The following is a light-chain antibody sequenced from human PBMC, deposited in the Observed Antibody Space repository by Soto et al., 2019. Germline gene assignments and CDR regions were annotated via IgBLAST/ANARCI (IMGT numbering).Light chain of an antibody. J-gene: IGKJ1*01. CDR2: GAS. Sequence: EIVMTQSPSTLSVSPGERASLSCRASQSVSSNLAWYQQKPGQAPRLLIYGASTRATGIPARFSGSGSGTEFTLTISSLQSEDFAVYYCQRRSNWSTTFGQGTKVDI. V-gene: IGKV3-15*01. CDR1: QSVSSN. CDR3: QRRSNWSTT.